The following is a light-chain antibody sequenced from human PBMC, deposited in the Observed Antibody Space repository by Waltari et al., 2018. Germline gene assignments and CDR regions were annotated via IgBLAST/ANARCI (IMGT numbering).Light chain of an antibody. CDR1: QSVLYSSNNKNY. CDR3: HQYYSLPYT. V-gene: IGKV4-1*01. CDR2: WAS. J-gene: IGKJ2*01. Sequence: DIVMTQSPDSLAVSLGERATINCKSSQSVLYSSNNKNYLAWYQQKPGQPPKLLIYWASTRESGVPDRFSGSGSGTDFTLTISSLQAEDVAVYYCHQYYSLPYTFGPGTKLEIK.